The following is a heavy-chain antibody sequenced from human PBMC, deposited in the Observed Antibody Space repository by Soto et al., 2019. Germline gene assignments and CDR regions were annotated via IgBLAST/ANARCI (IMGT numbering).Heavy chain of an antibody. Sequence: GGSLRLSCAASGFTFSSYRMHWVRQAPGKGLEWVAVIWYDGSNKYYADSVKGRFTISRDNSKNTLYLQMNSLRAEETAVYYCARGAVRGTYYYYGMDVWGQGTTVTVSS. D-gene: IGHD3-10*01. J-gene: IGHJ6*02. CDR3: ARGAVRGTYYYYGMDV. CDR2: IWYDGSNK. V-gene: IGHV3-33*01. CDR1: GFTFSSYR.